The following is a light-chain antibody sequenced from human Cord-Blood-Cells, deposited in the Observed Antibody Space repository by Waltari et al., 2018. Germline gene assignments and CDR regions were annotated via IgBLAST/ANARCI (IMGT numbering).Light chain of an antibody. CDR1: QSIGSW. V-gene: IGKV1-5*01. CDR2: DAS. CDR3: QPYKRYSYT. Sequence: DIQMTQSTSTLSASVGDRVTITCRASQSIGSWLAWYQQKPGKAPKLLIYDASSLESGVPARFSGSGSGTEFTLTISSLQPDDFATYYCQPYKRYSYTFGQGTKLEIK. J-gene: IGKJ2*01.